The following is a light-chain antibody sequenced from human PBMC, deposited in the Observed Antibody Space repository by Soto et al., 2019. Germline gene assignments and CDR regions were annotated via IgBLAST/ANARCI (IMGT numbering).Light chain of an antibody. J-gene: IGKJ4*01. Sequence: DIQMTQSPSSLSASVGDSVTITCRASQAIRNDLGWYQQKPRKAPKRLIYTASSLQSGVPSRFSGSGSGTEFTLTIRNLQPEDSATYYCLQHNSYPLTFGGGTKVEIK. V-gene: IGKV1-17*02. CDR3: LQHNSYPLT. CDR1: QAIRND. CDR2: TAS.